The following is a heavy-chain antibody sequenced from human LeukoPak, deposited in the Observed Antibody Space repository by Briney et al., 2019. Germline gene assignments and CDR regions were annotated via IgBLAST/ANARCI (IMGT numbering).Heavy chain of an antibody. D-gene: IGHD1-1*01. CDR1: FIXXX. CDR3: ARGTSLGNDGEYY. CDR2: IIHIFGRA. V-gene: IGHV1-69*05. Sequence: FIXXXIXXXGQAPGXGLXXXGSIIHIFGRANYAQKFQGRVTITTDEYTSKAYMEMRRLRSEDTAVYYCARGTSLGNDGEYYWGQGTLVTVSS. J-gene: IGHJ4*02.